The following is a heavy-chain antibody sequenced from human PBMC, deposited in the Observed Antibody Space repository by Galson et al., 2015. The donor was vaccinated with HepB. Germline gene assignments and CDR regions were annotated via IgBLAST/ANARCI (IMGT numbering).Heavy chain of an antibody. CDR1: GGTFNNFG. Sequence: SVKVSCKVSGGTFNNFGINWVRQAPGQGLEWVGGIIYNFRPANYHHDFQGRFRMTVDESTSTAYMELSSLTSDDTAVYFCARDRDGYNFWYFDLWGRGTPVTVSS. V-gene: IGHV1-69*13. CDR3: ARDRDGYNFWYFDL. J-gene: IGHJ2*01. D-gene: IGHD5-24*01. CDR2: IIYNFRPA.